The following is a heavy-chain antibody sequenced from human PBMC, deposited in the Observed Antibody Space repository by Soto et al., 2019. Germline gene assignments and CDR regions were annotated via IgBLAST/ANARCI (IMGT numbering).Heavy chain of an antibody. D-gene: IGHD2-15*01. CDR1: GFTVSSNY. CDR3: ARDPYCSGGSCYTPSFDL. V-gene: IGHV3-66*01. CDR2: IYSGGST. Sequence: GGSLRLSCAASGFTVSSNYMSWVRQAPGKGLEWVSVIYSGGSTYYADSVKGRFTISRDNSKNTLYLQMNSLRAEDTAVYYCARDPYCSGGSCYTPSFDLWGQGTLVTVSS. J-gene: IGHJ5*02.